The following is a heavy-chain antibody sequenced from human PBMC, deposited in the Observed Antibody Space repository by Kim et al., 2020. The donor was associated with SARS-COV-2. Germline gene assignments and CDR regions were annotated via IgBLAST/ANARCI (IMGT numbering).Heavy chain of an antibody. V-gene: IGHV4-39*01. Sequence: SLKRRVPISVDTSKNPFSLKLSSVTAADTAVYYCARHSVEYSSSSVWFDPWGQGTLVTVSS. D-gene: IGHD6-6*01. CDR3: ARHSVEYSSSSVWFDP. J-gene: IGHJ5*02.